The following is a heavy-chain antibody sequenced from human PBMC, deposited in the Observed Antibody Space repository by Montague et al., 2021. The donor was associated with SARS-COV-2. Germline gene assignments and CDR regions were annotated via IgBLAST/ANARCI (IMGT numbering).Heavy chain of an antibody. Sequence: SLRLSCAASGFIFSSYGMHWVRQAPGKGLEWVAHIWYDGSNENYVDSVKGRFTISRDNFKNTLYLQMNSLRAEDTAIYYRARGSVGGYYFDYWGQGTLVTVSS. D-gene: IGHD1-26*01. CDR2: IWYDGSNE. V-gene: IGHV3-33*01. CDR1: GFIFSSYG. J-gene: IGHJ4*02. CDR3: ARGSVGGYYFDY.